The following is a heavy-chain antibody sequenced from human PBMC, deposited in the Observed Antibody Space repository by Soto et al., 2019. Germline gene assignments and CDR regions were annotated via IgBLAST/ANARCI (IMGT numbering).Heavy chain of an antibody. J-gene: IGHJ6*02. V-gene: IGHV4-4*02. CDR2: IYHSGST. Sequence: SETLSLTCAVSSGSISSSNWWSWVRQPPGKGLEWIGEIYHSGSTNYNPSLKSRVTISVDKSKNQFSLKLSSVTAADTAVYYCARVRVTIFGVAPYGMDVWGQGTTVTVSS. D-gene: IGHD3-3*01. CDR3: ARVRVTIFGVAPYGMDV. CDR1: SGSISSSNW.